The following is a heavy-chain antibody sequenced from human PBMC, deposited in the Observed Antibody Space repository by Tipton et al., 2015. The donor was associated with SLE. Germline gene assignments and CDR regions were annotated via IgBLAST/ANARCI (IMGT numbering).Heavy chain of an antibody. Sequence: QLVQSGAEVKKPGASMKVSCKASGYIFTGFYMHWVRQAPGQGLEWMGRINHHSGGTDSAQKFQGRVTMTRDTSIDTAYMELRSPRSDDTAIYYCALSGTSFWGQGTLVTVSS. CDR1: GYIFTGFY. CDR3: ALSGTSF. D-gene: IGHD1-20*01. V-gene: IGHV1-2*06. CDR2: INHHSGGT. J-gene: IGHJ4*02.